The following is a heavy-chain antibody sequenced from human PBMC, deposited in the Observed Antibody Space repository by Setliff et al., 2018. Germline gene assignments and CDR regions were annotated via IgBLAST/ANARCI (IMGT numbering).Heavy chain of an antibody. CDR2: VYIGVSA. CDR1: GGSISSYY. Sequence: PSETLSLTCTVSGGSISSYYWSWIRQPAGKGLEWIGHVYIGVSANYNPSLKSRVTMSIDTSKNHFSLKLNSVTAADPAVYYCARPLRYGDYYYYYGMDVWGQGTTVTVSS. V-gene: IGHV4-4*07. D-gene: IGHD3-10*01. CDR3: ARPLRYGDYYYYYGMDV. J-gene: IGHJ6*02.